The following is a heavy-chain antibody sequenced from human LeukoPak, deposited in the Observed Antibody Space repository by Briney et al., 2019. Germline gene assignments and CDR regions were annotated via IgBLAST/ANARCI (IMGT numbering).Heavy chain of an antibody. CDR2: VIPIFGTA. Sequence: ASVKFSCKASGGTFSSYAISWVRQAPGQGLKCMGGVIPIFGTANYAQKFQGRVTITTDESTSTAYMELSSLRSEDTAVYYCARTPKSETYYYDSSGYSPFDYWGQGTLVTVSS. D-gene: IGHD3-22*01. J-gene: IGHJ4*02. CDR1: GGTFSSYA. V-gene: IGHV1-69*05. CDR3: ARTPKSETYYYDSSGYSPFDY.